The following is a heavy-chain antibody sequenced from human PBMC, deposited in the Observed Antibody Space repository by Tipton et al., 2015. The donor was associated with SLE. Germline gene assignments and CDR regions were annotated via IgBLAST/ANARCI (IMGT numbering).Heavy chain of an antibody. D-gene: IGHD3-3*01. CDR2: THFSGST. CDR1: GGSISSSSYY. J-gene: IGHJ3*02. CDR3: ARGERSTVFGVVVMGAFDI. V-gene: IGHV4-39*06. Sequence: TLSLTCTVSGGSISSSSYYWGWIRQPLGKGLEWIGTTHFSGSTFYNPSLRSRVTISLDRPKNQFTLKVGSVTAADTALYYCARGERSTVFGVVVMGAFDIWGHGTRVTVSS.